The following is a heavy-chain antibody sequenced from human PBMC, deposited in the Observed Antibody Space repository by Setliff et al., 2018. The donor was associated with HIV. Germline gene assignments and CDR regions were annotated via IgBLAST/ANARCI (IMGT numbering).Heavy chain of an antibody. D-gene: IGHD1-26*01. J-gene: IGHJ4*02. CDR2: VKQDGTET. V-gene: IGHV3-7*01. CDR1: GFRFRSYW. Sequence: GESLRLSCAASGFRFRSYWMSWVRQAPGKGLESVANVKQDGTETLYVDSVKGRFTISRDNANNLVYLQMNSLRVEGTAVYFCARWGSGSYERVFDYWGQGMLVTVSS. CDR3: ARWGSGSYERVFDY.